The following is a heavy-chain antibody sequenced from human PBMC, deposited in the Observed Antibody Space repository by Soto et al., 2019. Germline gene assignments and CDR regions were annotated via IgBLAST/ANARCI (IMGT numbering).Heavy chain of an antibody. J-gene: IGHJ5*02. CDR2: IYYSGST. V-gene: IGHV4-59*01. CDR3: ARITMVRGISTGGWFDP. D-gene: IGHD3-10*01. CDR1: GGSISSYY. Sequence: SETLSLTCTVSGGSISSYYWSWIRQPPGKGLEWIGYIYYSGSTNYNPSLKSRVTISVDTSKNQFSLKLSSVTAADTAVHYCARITMVRGISTGGWFDPWGQGTLVTVSS.